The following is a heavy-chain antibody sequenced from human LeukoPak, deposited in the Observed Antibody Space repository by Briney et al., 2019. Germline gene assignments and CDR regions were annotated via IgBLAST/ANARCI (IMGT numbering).Heavy chain of an antibody. Sequence: GGSLRLSCAASGFTFSSYWMSWVRQAPGKGLEWVSGISGSGGSTHYADSVKGRFTISRDNSKSTLYLQMNSLRAEDTAVYYCAKALDSGSYQGVFDNWGQGTLVTVSS. CDR1: GFTFSSYW. D-gene: IGHD1-26*01. CDR3: AKALDSGSYQGVFDN. J-gene: IGHJ4*02. V-gene: IGHV3-23*01. CDR2: ISGSGGST.